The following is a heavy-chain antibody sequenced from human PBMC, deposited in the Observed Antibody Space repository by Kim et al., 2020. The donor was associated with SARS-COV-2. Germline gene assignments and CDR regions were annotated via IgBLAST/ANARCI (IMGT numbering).Heavy chain of an antibody. CDR3: VRHLRGDYYYGIDV. CDR2: IYYSGST. J-gene: IGHJ6*02. V-gene: IGHV4-39*01. Sequence: SETLSLTCSVSGGSISSSNYYWGWIRQPPGKGLEWTGCIYYSGSTYYHPSLKSRVTISADTSKYQFSLKLSSVTAADTAVYYCVRHLRGDYYYGIDVWG. CDR1: GGSISSSNYY. D-gene: IGHD4-17*01.